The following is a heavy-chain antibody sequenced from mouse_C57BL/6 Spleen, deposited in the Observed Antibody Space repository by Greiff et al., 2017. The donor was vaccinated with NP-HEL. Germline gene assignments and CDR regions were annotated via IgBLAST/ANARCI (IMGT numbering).Heavy chain of an antibody. J-gene: IGHJ1*03. V-gene: IGHV1-80*01. D-gene: IGHD2-5*01. Sequence: QVQLQQSGAELVKPGASVKISCKASGYAFSSYWMNWVKQRPGKGLEWIGQIYPGDGDTNYNGKFKGKATLTADKSSSTAYMQLSSLTSEDSAVYFCARDYYSKDWYFDVWGTGTTVTVSS. CDR1: GYAFSSYW. CDR2: IYPGDGDT. CDR3: ARDYYSKDWYFDV.